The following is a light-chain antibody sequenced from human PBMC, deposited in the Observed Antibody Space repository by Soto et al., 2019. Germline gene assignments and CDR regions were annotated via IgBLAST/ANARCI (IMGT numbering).Light chain of an antibody. CDR1: GSNIGRNT. Sequence: QAVVTQPPSASGTPGQRVTISCSGSGSNIGRNTVNWYQQVPGTAPKLLIYTTNERPSGVPDRFSGSKSGTSASLAISGLQSEDEADYYCEAWDDSLNGYVFGTGTKVTVL. CDR2: TTN. CDR3: EAWDDSLNGYV. J-gene: IGLJ1*01. V-gene: IGLV1-44*01.